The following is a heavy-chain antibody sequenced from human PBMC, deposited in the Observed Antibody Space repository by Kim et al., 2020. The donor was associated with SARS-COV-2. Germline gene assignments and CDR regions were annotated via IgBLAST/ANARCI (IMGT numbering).Heavy chain of an antibody. Sequence: ASVKVSCKASGYTFTSYGISWVRQAPGQGLEWMGWISAYNGNTNYAQKLQGRVTMTTDTSTSTAYMELRSLRSDDTAVYYCARDRLEGAYGSGSYYLNAFDIWGQGTMFAVSS. CDR1: GYTFTSYG. D-gene: IGHD3-10*01. J-gene: IGHJ3*02. V-gene: IGHV1-18*01. CDR2: ISAYNGNT. CDR3: ARDRLEGAYGSGSYYLNAFDI.